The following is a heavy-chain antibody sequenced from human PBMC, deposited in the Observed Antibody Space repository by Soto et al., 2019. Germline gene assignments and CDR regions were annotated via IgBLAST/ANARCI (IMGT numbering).Heavy chain of an antibody. V-gene: IGHV1-18*01. CDR2: ISAYNGNT. CDR1: GYSFDDYG. CDR3: GSTDSPFHSNNMRGMHV. J-gene: IGHJ6*02. Sequence: ASVKVSCKASGYSFDDYGISWVRQVPGQGLEWMGWISAYNGNTNFAQRFQGRVTLTTDTSTSTAYMEVRSLRSDDTAVYFCGSTDSPFHSNNMRGMHVWGQGTTVTVS. D-gene: IGHD4-4*01.